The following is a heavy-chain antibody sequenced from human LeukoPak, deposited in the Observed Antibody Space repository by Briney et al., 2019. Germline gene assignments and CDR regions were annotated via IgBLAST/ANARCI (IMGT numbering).Heavy chain of an antibody. J-gene: IGHJ4*02. CDR1: GFTFSSYG. D-gene: IGHD3-22*01. CDR2: IWYDGSNK. Sequence: QPGRSLRLSCAASGFTFSSYGMHWVRQAPGKGLEWVAVIWYDGSNKYYADSVKGRFTISRDNSKNTLYLQMNSLRAEDTAVYYCAKDPISVSSGYYHPDFDYWGQGTLVTVFS. V-gene: IGHV3-33*06. CDR3: AKDPISVSSGYYHPDFDY.